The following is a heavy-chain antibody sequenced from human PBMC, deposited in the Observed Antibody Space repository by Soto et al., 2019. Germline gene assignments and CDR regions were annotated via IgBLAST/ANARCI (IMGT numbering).Heavy chain of an antibody. V-gene: IGHV1-69*13. J-gene: IGHJ5*02. D-gene: IGHD5-18*01. CDR1: GGTFSSYA. CDR2: IIPIFGTA. Sequence: GASVKVSCKASGGTFSSYAISWVRQAPGQGLEWMGGIIPIFGTANYAQKFQGRVTITADESTSTAYMELSSLRSEDTAVYYCARDESGYSYGYGYNWFDPWGQGXLVTVYS. CDR3: ARDESGYSYGYGYNWFDP.